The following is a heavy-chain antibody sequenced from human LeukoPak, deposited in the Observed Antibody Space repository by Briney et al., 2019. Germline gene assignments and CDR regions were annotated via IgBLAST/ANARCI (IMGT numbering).Heavy chain of an antibody. J-gene: IGHJ3*01. D-gene: IGHD3-22*01. CDR3: AADPQSAYYDSSGEDAFDV. CDR2: INPLSGST. Sequence: GASVKVSCKASGNTFSAFYMNWVRQVPGQGLEWMGWINPLSGSTKYPQNFQGRVTMTRDTSISTAYMELNSLTSDDTAVYYCAADPQSAYYDSSGEDAFDVWGQGTLVIVSA. V-gene: IGHV1-2*02. CDR1: GNTFSAFY.